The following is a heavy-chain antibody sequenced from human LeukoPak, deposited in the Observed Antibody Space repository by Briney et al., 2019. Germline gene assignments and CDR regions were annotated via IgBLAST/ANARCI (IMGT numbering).Heavy chain of an antibody. J-gene: IGHJ6*02. CDR3: ARDEYYGSGSHYYGMDV. Sequence: PGGSLRLSCAASGFTVSSNYMSWVRQAPGKGLEWVSVIYSGGSTYYADSVKGRFTISRDNSKNTLYLQMNSLRAEDTAVYYCARDEYYGSGSHYYGMDVWGQGTTVTVSS. V-gene: IGHV3-53*01. D-gene: IGHD3-10*01. CDR2: IYSGGST. CDR1: GFTVSSNY.